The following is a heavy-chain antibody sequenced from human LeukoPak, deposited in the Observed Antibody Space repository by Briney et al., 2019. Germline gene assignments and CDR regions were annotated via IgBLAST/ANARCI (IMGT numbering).Heavy chain of an antibody. CDR1: GFTFSSYW. J-gene: IGHJ4*02. D-gene: IGHD3-10*01. V-gene: IGHV3-23*01. Sequence: PGGSLRLSCAASGFTFSSYWMHWVRQAPGKGLEWVSAISGSGGSTYYADSVKGRFTISRDNSKNTLYLQMNSLRAEDTAVYYCAKDMGADGSGSYSHFDYWGQGTLVTVSS. CDR2: ISGSGGST. CDR3: AKDMGADGSGSYSHFDY.